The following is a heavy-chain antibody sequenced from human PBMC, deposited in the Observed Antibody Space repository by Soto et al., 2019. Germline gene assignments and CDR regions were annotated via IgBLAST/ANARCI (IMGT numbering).Heavy chain of an antibody. Sequence: VKVSCKASGGTFSSYAISWVRQAPGQGLEWMGGIIPIFGTANYAQKFQGRVTITADKSTSTAYMELSSLRSEDTAVYYCATVGNQYSSGWFLDYWGQGTLVTVSS. CDR1: GGTFSSYA. CDR2: IIPIFGTA. J-gene: IGHJ4*02. V-gene: IGHV1-69*06. CDR3: ATVGNQYSSGWFLDY. D-gene: IGHD6-19*01.